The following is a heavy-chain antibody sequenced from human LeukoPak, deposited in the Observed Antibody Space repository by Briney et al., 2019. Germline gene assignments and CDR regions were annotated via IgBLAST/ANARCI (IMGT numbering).Heavy chain of an antibody. J-gene: IGHJ3*02. CDR2: ISSSSSYI. D-gene: IGHD3-16*01. CDR1: GFTFSSYS. V-gene: IGHV3-21*01. Sequence: GGSLRLSCAASGFTFSSYSMNWVRQAPGKGLEWVSSISSSSSYIYYADSVKGRFTISRDNAKNSLYLQMNSLRAEDTAVYYCARVAIMTNAFDIWGQGTMVTVSS. CDR3: ARVAIMTNAFDI.